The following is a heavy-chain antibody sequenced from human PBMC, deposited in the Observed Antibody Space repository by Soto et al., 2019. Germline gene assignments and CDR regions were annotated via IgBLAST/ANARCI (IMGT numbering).Heavy chain of an antibody. CDR3: AKEEDTAGYCSGGSCYSRGPFDI. CDR2: ISGSGGST. V-gene: IGHV3-23*01. D-gene: IGHD2-15*01. CDR1: GFTFSSYA. Sequence: EVHLLESGGGLIQPGGSLRLSCAASGFTFSSYAMNWVRQAPGKGLEWVSSISGSGGSTDYADSVKGRFTISRDNSKNTRYLQMNSLRVEDTAVYYCAKEEDTAGYCSGGSCYSRGPFDIWGQGTMVTVSS. J-gene: IGHJ3*02.